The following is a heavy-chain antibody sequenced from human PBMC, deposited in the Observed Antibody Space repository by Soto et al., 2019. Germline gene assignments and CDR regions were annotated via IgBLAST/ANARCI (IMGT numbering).Heavy chain of an antibody. CDR1: GGSFSGYY. CDR2: INHSGST. J-gene: IGHJ6*02. D-gene: IGHD3-22*01. Sequence: SETLSLTCAVYGGSFSGYYWSWIRQPPGKGLEWIGEINHSGSTNYNPPLKSRVTISVDTSKNQFSLKLSSVTAADTAVYYCARRHGSGYPCYSCGIHVWGQSTTVTVS. V-gene: IGHV4-34*01. CDR3: ARRHGSGYPCYSCGIHV.